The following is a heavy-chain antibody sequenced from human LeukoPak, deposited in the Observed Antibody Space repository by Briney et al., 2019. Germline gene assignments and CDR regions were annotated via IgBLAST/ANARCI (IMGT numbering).Heavy chain of an antibody. J-gene: IGHJ5*02. D-gene: IGHD2-2*01. CDR1: GFTFSSYA. CDR3: ATSTDYNWFDP. CDR2: ISGSGGTT. Sequence: GGSPRLSCAASGFTFSSYAMSWVRQAPGKGLEWVSAISGSGGTTYYADSVKGRFTISRDNSKNTLYLQMNSLRAEDTAVYYCATSTDYNWFDPWGQGTLVTVSS. V-gene: IGHV3-23*01.